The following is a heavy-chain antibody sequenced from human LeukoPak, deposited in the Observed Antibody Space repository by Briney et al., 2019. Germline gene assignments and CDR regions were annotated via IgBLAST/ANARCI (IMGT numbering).Heavy chain of an antibody. CDR2: IRYDGSNK. D-gene: IGHD5-18*01. V-gene: IGHV3-30*02. J-gene: IGHJ4*02. Sequence: GGSLRLSCAASGFTFSSYGMHWVRQAPGKGLEWVAFIRYDGSNKYYADSVKGRFTISRDNSKNTLYPQMNSLRAEDTAVYYCAKAFLIRGRVQLWPFDYWGQGTLVTVSS. CDR3: AKAFLIRGRVQLWPFDY. CDR1: GFTFSSYG.